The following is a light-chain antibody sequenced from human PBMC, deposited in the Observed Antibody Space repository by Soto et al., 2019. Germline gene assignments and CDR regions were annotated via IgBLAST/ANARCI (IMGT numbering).Light chain of an antibody. CDR3: QQYYSYPWT. J-gene: IGKJ1*01. CDR1: QGISSY. Sequence: AIRMTQSPSSFSASTGDRVTITCRASQGISSYLAWYQQKPGKAPKLLSYAASPLQSGVPSRFRGSGSGTDFTLTISCLQSEDVATYYCQQYYSYPWTFGQGTKVEIK. CDR2: AAS. V-gene: IGKV1-8*01.